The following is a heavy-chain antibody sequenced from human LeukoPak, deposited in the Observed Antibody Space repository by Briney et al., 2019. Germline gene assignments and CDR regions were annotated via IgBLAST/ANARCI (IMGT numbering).Heavy chain of an antibody. J-gene: IGHJ4*02. V-gene: IGHV3-30*02. CDR3: AKVGADSSSWCY. Sequence: GGSLRLSCAASGFTFSSFGMHWVRQAPGKGLEWVAFIRYDATKKYYADSVKGRFTISRDNSKNSLYLEMNNLRPEDTAVYYCAKVGADSSSWCYWGQGTLVTVSS. D-gene: IGHD6-13*01. CDR1: GFTFSSFG. CDR2: IRYDATKK.